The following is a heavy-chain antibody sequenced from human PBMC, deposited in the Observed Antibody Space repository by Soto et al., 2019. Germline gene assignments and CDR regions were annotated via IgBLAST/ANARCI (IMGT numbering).Heavy chain of an antibody. J-gene: IGHJ4*02. CDR2: IYYSGST. CDR1: GGSISSGDYY. D-gene: IGHD3-22*01. CDR3: ARSSYYYDSSGYYEAPYYFDY. V-gene: IGHV4-30-4*01. Sequence: SQTLSLTCTVSGGSISSGDYYWGWIRQPPGKGLEWIGYIYYSGSTYYNPSLKSRVTISVDTSKNQFSLKLSSVTAADTAVYYCARSSYYYDSSGYYEAPYYFDYWGQGTRVTVSS.